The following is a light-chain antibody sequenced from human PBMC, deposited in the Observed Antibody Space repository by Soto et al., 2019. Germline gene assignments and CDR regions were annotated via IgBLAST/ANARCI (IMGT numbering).Light chain of an antibody. CDR1: QGISSW. J-gene: IGKJ3*01. CDR2: AAS. Sequence: DLPMTQSPSSVSASVGDRVTITCRASQGISSWLAWYQQKPGKAPKLLIYAASNLQSGVPSRFSGSRSRTHSPLALSSLQPEDFATYYRQQGNRFPFTFGPRTKVDIK. CDR3: QQGNRFPFT. V-gene: IGKV1-12*01.